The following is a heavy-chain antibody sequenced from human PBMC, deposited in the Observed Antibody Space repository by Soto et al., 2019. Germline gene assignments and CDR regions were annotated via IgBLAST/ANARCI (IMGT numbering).Heavy chain of an antibody. CDR3: ARSLGYCSSTSCTTPFDF. CDR1: GYTVSELS. CDR2: FDPEDGET. V-gene: IGHV1-24*01. Sequence: ASVKVSCKVSGYTVSELSMQWVRQAPGKGLEWMGGFDPEDGETTYAQKFQGRVTMTEDTSTDTAYIELTSLRSEDTAVYYCARSLGYCSSTSCTTPFDFWGQGTLVTVSS. J-gene: IGHJ4*02. D-gene: IGHD2-2*01.